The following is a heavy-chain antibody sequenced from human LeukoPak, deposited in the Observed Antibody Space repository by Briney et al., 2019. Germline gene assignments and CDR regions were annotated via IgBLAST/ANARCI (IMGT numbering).Heavy chain of an antibody. D-gene: IGHD5-24*01. CDR1: GGTFSTYS. Sequence: SVKVSCKASGGTFSTYSFNWVRQAPGQGLEWMGRIIPILGIANYAQKFQGRVTITADKSASTAYMDLSSLRSEDTAVYYCARESRWLQSDYWGQGTLVTVSS. CDR2: IIPILGIA. V-gene: IGHV1-69*04. CDR3: ARESRWLQSDY. J-gene: IGHJ4*02.